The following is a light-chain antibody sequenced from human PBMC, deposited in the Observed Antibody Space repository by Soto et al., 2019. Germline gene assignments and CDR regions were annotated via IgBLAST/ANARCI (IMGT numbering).Light chain of an antibody. CDR1: QSVSRK. CDR2: GTT. J-gene: IGKJ2*01. CDR3: QQYGHWPPYT. V-gene: IGKV3-15*01. Sequence: EIVMTQSPATLSVSPGERVTLSCRASQSVSRKLAWYQQKPGQAPRLLIYGTTTRATGIPARFSGSGSWTEFTLTISSLQSEDFGIYYCQQYGHWPPYTFGQGTTLETK.